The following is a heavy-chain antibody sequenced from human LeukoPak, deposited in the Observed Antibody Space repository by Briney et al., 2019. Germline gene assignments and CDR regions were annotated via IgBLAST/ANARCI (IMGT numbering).Heavy chain of an antibody. CDR1: GFTFSSYW. Sequence: GGSLRLSCAASGFTFSSYWMHWVRQTPGKGLVWVSRISTDGSSTTDADSVKGRFTISRDNAKNTLYLQMHSLRAEDTAMYYCARGTQIFWGQGTLVTVSS. J-gene: IGHJ4*02. D-gene: IGHD2/OR15-2a*01. CDR3: ARGTQIF. V-gene: IGHV3-74*01. CDR2: ISTDGSST.